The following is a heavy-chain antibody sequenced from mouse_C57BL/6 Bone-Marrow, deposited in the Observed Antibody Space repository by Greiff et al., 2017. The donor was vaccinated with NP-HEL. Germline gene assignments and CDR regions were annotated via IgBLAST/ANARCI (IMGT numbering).Heavy chain of an antibody. CDR1: GYTFTSYW. V-gene: IGHV1-52*01. J-gene: IGHJ2*01. CDR2: IDPSDSET. Sequence: QVQLQQPGAELVRPGSSVKLSCKASGYTFTSYWMHWVKQRPIQGLEWIGNIDPSDSETHYNQKFKDKATLTVDKSSSTAYMQLSSLTSEDSAVYYCARWCNYDYFDYWGQGTTLTVSS. D-gene: IGHD2-1*01. CDR3: ARWCNYDYFDY.